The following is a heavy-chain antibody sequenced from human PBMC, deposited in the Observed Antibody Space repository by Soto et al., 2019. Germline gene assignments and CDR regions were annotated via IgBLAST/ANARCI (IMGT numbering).Heavy chain of an antibody. CDR2: ISAYNGNT. J-gene: IGHJ6*02. V-gene: IGHV1-18*01. CDR1: GYTFTSYG. D-gene: IGHD6-13*01. Sequence: GASVKVSCKASGYTFTSYGISWVRQAPGQGLEWMRWISAYNGNTNYAQNLQGRVTMTTDTSTSTAYMELRSPRSDDTAVYYCARDRIAARKITTYYYYYGMDVWGQGTTVTVSS. CDR3: ARDRIAARKITTYYYYYGMDV.